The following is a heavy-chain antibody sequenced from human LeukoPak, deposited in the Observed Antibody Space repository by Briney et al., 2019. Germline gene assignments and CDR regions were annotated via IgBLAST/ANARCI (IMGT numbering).Heavy chain of an antibody. CDR3: AGDSSGWYYFDY. V-gene: IGHV1-69*05. CDR1: GGTFSSYA. J-gene: IGHJ4*02. D-gene: IGHD6-19*01. CDR2: IIPIFGTA. Sequence: SVKVSCKASGGTFSSYAISWVRQAPGQGLESMGRIIPIFGTANYAQKFQGRVTITTDESTSTAYMELSGLRSEDTAVYYCAGDSSGWYYFDYWGQGTLVTVSS.